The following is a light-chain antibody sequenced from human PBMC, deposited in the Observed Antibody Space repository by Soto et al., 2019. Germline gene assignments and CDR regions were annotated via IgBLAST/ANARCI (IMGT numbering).Light chain of an antibody. CDR3: QQYGSSVS. V-gene: IGKV3-20*01. J-gene: IGKJ3*01. Sequence: EIVLTQSPGTLSLSPGERATLSCRVSQTVSAGYLAWYQQKPGQAPRLLIYAVSSRATGIPGRFSGSGSGTDFTLTISRLEPEDFAVYYCQQYGSSVSFGPGTKVEIK. CDR2: AVS. CDR1: QTVSAGY.